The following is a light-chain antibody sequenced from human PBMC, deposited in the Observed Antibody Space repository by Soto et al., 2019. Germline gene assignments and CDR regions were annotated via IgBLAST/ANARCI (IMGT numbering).Light chain of an antibody. Sequence: QSALTQPASVSGSPGQSITISCTGTSSDVGGYNYVSWYQQHPGKAPKLMIYDVSNRPSGVSNRFSGSKSGNTASLTISGLQAEDEADYYCSSYTSSSIPYVFGTGTTVT. CDR2: DVS. V-gene: IGLV2-14*01. CDR3: SSYTSSSIPYV. J-gene: IGLJ1*01. CDR1: SSDVGGYNY.